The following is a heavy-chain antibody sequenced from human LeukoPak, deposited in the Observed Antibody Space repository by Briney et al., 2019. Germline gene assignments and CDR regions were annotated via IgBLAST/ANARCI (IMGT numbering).Heavy chain of an antibody. CDR3: ARGPEPTADYYYGMDV. J-gene: IGHJ6*02. CDR2: IIPILGIA. V-gene: IGHV1-69*02. CDR1: GGTFSSYT. Sequence: GASVKVSSKASGGTFSSYTISWVRQAPGQGLEWMGRIIPILGIANYAQKLQGRVTITADKSTSTAYMERSSLRSEDTAVYYCARGPEPTADYYYGMDVWGQGTTVTVSS.